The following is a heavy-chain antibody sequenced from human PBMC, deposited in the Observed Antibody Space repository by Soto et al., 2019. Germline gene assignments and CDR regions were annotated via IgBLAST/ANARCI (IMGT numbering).Heavy chain of an antibody. V-gene: IGHV1-69*13. J-gene: IGHJ3*02. D-gene: IGHD3-22*01. Sequence: SVKVSCKASGGTFSSYSISWVRQAPGQGLEWMGGIIPIFGTANYAQKFQGRVTITADESTSTAYMELSSLRSEDTAVYYCARDRHYYDSSGYSTGDAFDIWGQGTMVTVSS. CDR2: IIPIFGTA. CDR3: ARDRHYYDSSGYSTGDAFDI. CDR1: GGTFSSYS.